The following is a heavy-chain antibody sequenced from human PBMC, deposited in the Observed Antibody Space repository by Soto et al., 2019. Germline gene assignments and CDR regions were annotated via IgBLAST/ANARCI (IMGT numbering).Heavy chain of an antibody. Sequence: QVQLVQSGAEVKKPGASVKVSCKASGYTFTSYAIHWVRQAPGQRLAWMGWINAGNGNTKYSQNFQGRVTITRDTSASTAYMELSSLGSEDTAVFYRGRDRRPGGWSRANYGTDVWGQGTALTVSS. CDR2: INAGNGNT. CDR1: GYTFTSYA. D-gene: IGHD3-3*01. J-gene: IGHJ6*02. V-gene: IGHV1-3*01. CDR3: GRDRRPGGWSRANYGTDV.